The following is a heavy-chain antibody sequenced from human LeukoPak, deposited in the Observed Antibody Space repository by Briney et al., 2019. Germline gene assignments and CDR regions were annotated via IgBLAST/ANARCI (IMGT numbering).Heavy chain of an antibody. Sequence: GALRPSFGTSGFPFSSHGLSWVRQAPGKGVEWVSAISGSGGSTYYADSVKGRFTISRDNSKNTLYLQMNSLRAEDTAVYYCAKDSPPGIAVAGLFDYWGQGTLVTVSS. J-gene: IGHJ4*02. CDR3: AKDSPPGIAVAGLFDY. CDR2: ISGSGGST. D-gene: IGHD6-19*01. V-gene: IGHV3-23*01. CDR1: GFPFSSHG.